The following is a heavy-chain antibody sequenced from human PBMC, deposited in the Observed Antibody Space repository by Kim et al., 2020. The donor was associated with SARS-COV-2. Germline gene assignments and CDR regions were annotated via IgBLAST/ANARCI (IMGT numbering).Heavy chain of an antibody. CDR3: ASSYDSSGQADAFDI. J-gene: IGHJ3*02. D-gene: IGHD3-22*01. V-gene: IGHV1-3*01. Sequence: QQVQGRVTSTRDTSASTAYMELSSLRSEDTAVYYCASSYDSSGQADAFDIWGQGTMVTVSS.